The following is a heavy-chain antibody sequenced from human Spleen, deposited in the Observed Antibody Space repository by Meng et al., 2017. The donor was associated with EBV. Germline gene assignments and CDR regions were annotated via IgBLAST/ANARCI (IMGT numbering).Heavy chain of an antibody. CDR1: GGAFRGYY. CDR3: ARGHRVGAEAGRYAYRF. J-gene: IGHJ4*02. V-gene: IGHV4-34*01. CDR2: INHSGST. Sequence: VPLPPWGAGLFKPSETLSLTCAVYGGAFRGYYWTLIRQPPGKGLEWIGEINHSGSTNYNPSLKSRVTMSVDTSKNQFSLNLSSVTAADTAVYYCARGHRVGAEAGRYAYRFWGQGTLVTVSS. D-gene: IGHD6-13*01.